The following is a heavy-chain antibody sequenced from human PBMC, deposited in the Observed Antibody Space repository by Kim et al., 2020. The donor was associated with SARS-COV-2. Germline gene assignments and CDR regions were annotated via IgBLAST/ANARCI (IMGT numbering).Heavy chain of an antibody. CDR3: ARELLRRFDP. J-gene: IGHJ5*02. V-gene: IGHV4-39*07. CDR2: T. Sequence: TYYNPSLKSRVTISVDTSKNQFSLKLSSVTAADTAVYYCARELLRRFDPWGQGTLVTVSS. D-gene: IGHD5-12*01.